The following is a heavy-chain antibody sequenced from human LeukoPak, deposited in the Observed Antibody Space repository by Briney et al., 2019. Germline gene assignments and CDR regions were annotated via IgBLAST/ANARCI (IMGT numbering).Heavy chain of an antibody. CDR1: GFAFGSYA. J-gene: IGHJ4*02. Sequence: PGGSPRLSCTASGFAFGSYAMAWVRQAPGKGLEGVAAIGSDYDRVHEDSVKGRFTISRDNSKSTLYLQMDNLRPEDTAVYFCAKSAGVATIYFDCWGQGALVTVSS. CDR3: AKSAGVATIYFDC. V-gene: IGHV3-23*01. CDR2: IGSDYDR. D-gene: IGHD5-12*01.